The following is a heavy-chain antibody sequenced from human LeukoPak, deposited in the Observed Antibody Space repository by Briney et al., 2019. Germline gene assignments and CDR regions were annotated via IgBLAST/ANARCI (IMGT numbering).Heavy chain of an antibody. Sequence: GGSLRLSCAVSGFTFEDYAMHWVRQAPGKGLEWVSLISWDGGSTYYADSVKGRFTIYRDNSKNSLYLQMNSLRAEDTALYYCAKSRYYDSSGYQDYWGQGTLVTVSS. J-gene: IGHJ4*02. CDR3: AKSRYYDSSGYQDY. V-gene: IGHV3-43D*03. CDR1: GFTFEDYA. CDR2: ISWDGGST. D-gene: IGHD3-22*01.